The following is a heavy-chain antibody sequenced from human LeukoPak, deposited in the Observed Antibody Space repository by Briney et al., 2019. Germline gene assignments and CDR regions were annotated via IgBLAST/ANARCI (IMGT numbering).Heavy chain of an antibody. Sequence: KPSETLSLTCAVYGGSFSGYYWSWIRQPPGKGLEWIGEINHSGSTNYNPSLKSRVAISVDTSKNQFSLKLSSVTAADTAVYYCARGPRGTTPSYYYYGMDVWGQGTTVTVSS. J-gene: IGHJ6*02. D-gene: IGHD1-1*01. CDR2: INHSGST. CDR3: ARGPRGTTPSYYYYGMDV. V-gene: IGHV4-34*01. CDR1: GGSFSGYY.